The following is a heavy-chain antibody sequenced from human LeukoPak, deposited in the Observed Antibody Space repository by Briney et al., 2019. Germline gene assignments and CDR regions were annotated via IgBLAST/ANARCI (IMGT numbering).Heavy chain of an antibody. CDR2: IYYSGST. D-gene: IGHD3-22*01. J-gene: IGHJ4*02. CDR1: GGSISSYY. V-gene: IGHV4-59*01. Sequence: PSETLSLTCTVSGGSISSYYWSWIRQPPGKGLEWIGYIYYSGSTNYNPSLKSRVTISVDTSKNQFSLRLSSVTAADTAVYYCARENSSYDSSGYYYGSGYFDYWGQGTLVTVSS. CDR3: ARENSSYDSSGYYYGSGYFDY.